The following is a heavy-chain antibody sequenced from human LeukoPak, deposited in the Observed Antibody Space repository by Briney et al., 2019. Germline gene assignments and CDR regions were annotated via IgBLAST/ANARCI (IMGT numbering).Heavy chain of an antibody. Sequence: AASVKVSCKASGGTFSRYAISWVRQAPCQGLEWLGRIIPIFGTGKYAQKFHGRVTISTDESTRTVNMELNSLRSEDTAVYYCARDLGVVTPGTYDAFDIWGQGTTVTVSS. CDR2: IIPIFGTG. J-gene: IGHJ3*02. CDR1: GGTFSRYA. CDR3: ARDLGVVTPGTYDAFDI. D-gene: IGHD4-23*01. V-gene: IGHV1-69*05.